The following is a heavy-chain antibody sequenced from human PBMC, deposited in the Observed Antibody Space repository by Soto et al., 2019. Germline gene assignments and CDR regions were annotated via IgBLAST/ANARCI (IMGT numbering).Heavy chain of an antibody. CDR1: GFTFSSYA. D-gene: IGHD6-19*01. J-gene: IGHJ4*02. V-gene: IGHV3-23*01. Sequence: PGGSLRLSCAASGFTFSSYAMSWVRQAPGKGLEWVSAISGSGGSTYYADSVKGRFTISRDNSKNTLYLQMNSLRAEDTAVYYCAKFGSGWYERDYFDYWGQGTLVTVSS. CDR2: ISGSGGST. CDR3: AKFGSGWYERDYFDY.